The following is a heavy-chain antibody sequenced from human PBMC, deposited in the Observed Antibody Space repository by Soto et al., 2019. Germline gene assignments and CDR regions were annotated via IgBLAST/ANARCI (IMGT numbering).Heavy chain of an antibody. Sequence: DVQLVESGGGLIQPGESLRLSCAASGFTISGKKYVAWVRQAPGKGLEWVSALYDLDGSFYAASVKGRFTTSSDSSKTTVYLRMIDLRPDDTAVYYCATWHEREHAYDVWGQGTTVTVSS. J-gene: IGHJ3*01. CDR2: LYDLDGS. CDR3: ATWHEREHAYDV. V-gene: IGHV3-53*01. D-gene: IGHD1-1*01. CDR1: GFTISGKKY.